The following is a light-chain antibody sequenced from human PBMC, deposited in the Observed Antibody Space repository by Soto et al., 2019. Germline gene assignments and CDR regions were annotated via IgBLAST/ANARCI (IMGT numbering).Light chain of an antibody. CDR1: QSVRSNY. J-gene: IGKJ2*03. V-gene: IGKV3-20*01. Sequence: EIVLTQSPVTLSLSPGERATLSCRASQSVRSNYLAWYQQQPGQAPRLLIYDASSRATGIPDRFSGSGSGTDFTLTISRLEPEDFAVYFCQQYGSSPPYSVGQGTKVDIK. CDR2: DAS. CDR3: QQYGSSPPYS.